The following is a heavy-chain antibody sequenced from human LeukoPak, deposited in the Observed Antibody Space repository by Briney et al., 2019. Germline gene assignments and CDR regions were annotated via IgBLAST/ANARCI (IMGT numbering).Heavy chain of an antibody. D-gene: IGHD1-1*01. Sequence: PSETLSLTCSVAGGSISSNTYYWGWIRQPPGKGMEWIGSINYSGSTYHNASLRSRVTISVDTPKNQFSLKLSSMTAADTAVYYCARDQTNWNWYFDLWGRGTLVTVSS. J-gene: IGHJ2*01. V-gene: IGHV4-39*07. CDR2: INYSGST. CDR3: ARDQTNWNWYFDL. CDR1: GGSISSNTYY.